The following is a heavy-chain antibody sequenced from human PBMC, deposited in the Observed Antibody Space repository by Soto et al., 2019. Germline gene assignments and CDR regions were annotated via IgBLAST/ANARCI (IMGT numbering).Heavy chain of an antibody. CDR1: GDTLTELS. J-gene: IGHJ2*01. D-gene: IGHD3-10*01. CDR3: AGAYGGYFYL. Sequence: ASVKLSCKVSGDTLTELSMHWVRQAPGKGLEWMGGFDPEDGETIYAQKFQGRVTMTEDTSTDTAYMELSSLRSEDTAVYYCAGAYGGYFYLWGRGTLVTVSS. V-gene: IGHV1-24*01. CDR2: FDPEDGET.